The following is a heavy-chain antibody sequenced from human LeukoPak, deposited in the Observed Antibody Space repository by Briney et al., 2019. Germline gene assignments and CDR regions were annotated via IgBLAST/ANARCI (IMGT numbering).Heavy chain of an antibody. D-gene: IGHD3-9*01. Sequence: PGGSLRLSCAASGFTFSDAWMSWVRQAPGKGLEWVAVISYDGSNEYYADSVKGRFTISRDNSKNTLYVQMNSLRAEDTAVYYCARDRGRYFDWSGDSWGQGTLVTVSS. CDR2: ISYDGSNE. J-gene: IGHJ4*02. CDR3: ARDRGRYFDWSGDS. CDR1: GFTFSDAW. V-gene: IGHV3-30-3*01.